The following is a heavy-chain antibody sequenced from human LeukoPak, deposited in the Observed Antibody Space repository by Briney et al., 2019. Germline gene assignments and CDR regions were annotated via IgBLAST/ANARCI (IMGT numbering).Heavy chain of an antibody. V-gene: IGHV3-48*02. CDR1: GFIFRSHT. Sequence: GGSRRLSCAASGFIFRSHTMNWVRQGPGKGLEWVSYISSTSGTIYYADSVKGRFTISRDNAKNSLYLQMNSLRDEDTAVYYCARDYYGMDVWGQGTTVTVSS. J-gene: IGHJ6*02. CDR2: ISSTSGTI. CDR3: ARDYYGMDV.